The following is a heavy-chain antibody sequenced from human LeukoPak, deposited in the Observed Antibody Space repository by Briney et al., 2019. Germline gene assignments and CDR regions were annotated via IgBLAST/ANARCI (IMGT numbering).Heavy chain of an antibody. CDR1: GYTFTSYG. CDR2: ISAYNGNT. V-gene: IGHV1-18*01. CDR3: ARAQTQLGINYYYMDV. D-gene: IGHD7-27*01. Sequence: ASVKVSCKASGYTFTSYGISWVRQAPGQGLEWMGWISAYNGNTNYAQKLQGRVTMTTDTSTSTAYMELRGLRSDDTAVYYCARAQTQLGINYYYMDVWGKGTTVTVSS. J-gene: IGHJ6*03.